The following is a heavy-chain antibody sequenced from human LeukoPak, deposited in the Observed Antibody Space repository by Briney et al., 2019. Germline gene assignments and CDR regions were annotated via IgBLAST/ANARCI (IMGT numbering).Heavy chain of an antibody. CDR1: GGSISSYY. CDR2: IYYSGST. J-gene: IGHJ6*02. V-gene: IGHV4-59*01. Sequence: SETLSLTCTVSGGSISSYYWSWIQQPPGKGLEWIGYIYYSGSTNYNPSLKSRVTISVDTSKNQFSLKLSSVTAADTAVYYCAKTYSSGLYYGMDVWGQGTTVTVSS. CDR3: AKTYSSGLYYGMDV. D-gene: IGHD6-19*01.